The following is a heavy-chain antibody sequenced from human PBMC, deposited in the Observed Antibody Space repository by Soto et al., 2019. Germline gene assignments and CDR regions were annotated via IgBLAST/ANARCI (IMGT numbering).Heavy chain of an antibody. CDR2: IYPGDSDT. J-gene: IGHJ6*02. Sequence: GESLKISCKGSGYSFTSYWIGWVRQMPGKGLEWMGIIYPGDSDTRYSPSFQGQVTISGDKSISTAYLQWSSLKASDTAMYYCARGEVYGSGSYYNLLRNGMDVWGQGTTVTVSS. CDR1: GYSFTSYW. V-gene: IGHV5-51*01. D-gene: IGHD3-10*01. CDR3: ARGEVYGSGSYYNLLRNGMDV.